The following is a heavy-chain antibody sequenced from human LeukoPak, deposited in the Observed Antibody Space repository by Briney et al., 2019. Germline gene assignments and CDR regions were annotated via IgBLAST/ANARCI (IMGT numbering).Heavy chain of an antibody. Sequence: SETLSLTCAVYGGSFSGYYWSWIRQPPGKGLEWIGEINHSGSTNYNPSLKSRVTISVDTSKNQFSLKLSSVTAADTAVYYCARGPRAAAGVWGQGTLVTVSS. CDR3: ARGPRAAAGV. D-gene: IGHD6-13*01. J-gene: IGHJ4*02. CDR2: INHSGST. CDR1: GGSFSGYY. V-gene: IGHV4-34*01.